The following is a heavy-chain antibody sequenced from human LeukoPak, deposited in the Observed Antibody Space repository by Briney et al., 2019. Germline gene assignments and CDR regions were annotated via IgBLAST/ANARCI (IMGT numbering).Heavy chain of an antibody. J-gene: IGHJ3*02. V-gene: IGHV3-48*03. CDR2: ISSSGSTI. Sequence: GRSLRLSCAASGFTFSSYGMNWVRQAPGKGLEWVSYISSSGSTIYYADSVKGRFTISRDNAKNSLYLQMNSLRAEDTAVYYCARDTGGVGATQDAFDIWGQGTMVTVSS. CDR3: ARDTGGVGATQDAFDI. CDR1: GFTFSSYG. D-gene: IGHD1-26*01.